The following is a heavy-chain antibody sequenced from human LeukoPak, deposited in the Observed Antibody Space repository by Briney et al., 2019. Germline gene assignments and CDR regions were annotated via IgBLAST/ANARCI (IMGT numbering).Heavy chain of an antibody. CDR3: AKLPTADTAMVT. CDR1: GFTLSSYG. V-gene: IGHV3-30*18. Sequence: GGSLRLSCAASGFTLSSYGMHWVRQAPGKGLEWVAVISYDGSNKYYADSVKGRFTISRDNSKNTLYLQMNSLRAEDTAVYYCAKLPTADTAMVTWGQGTLVTVSS. CDR2: ISYDGSNK. D-gene: IGHD5-18*01. J-gene: IGHJ5*02.